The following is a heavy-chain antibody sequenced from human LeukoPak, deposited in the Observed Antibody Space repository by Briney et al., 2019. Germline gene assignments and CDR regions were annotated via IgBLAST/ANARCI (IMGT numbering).Heavy chain of an antibody. D-gene: IGHD4-17*01. CDR1: GFTFSDSS. CDR2: IRSKANSYAT. Sequence: GGSLRLSCAASGFTFSDSSMHWVRQASGKGLEWVGRIRSKANSYATAYAASVKGRFTISRDDSKNTAYLQMNSLKTEDTAAYYCTNYGDSPFNYWGQGTLVIVSS. V-gene: IGHV3-73*01. CDR3: TNYGDSPFNY. J-gene: IGHJ4*02.